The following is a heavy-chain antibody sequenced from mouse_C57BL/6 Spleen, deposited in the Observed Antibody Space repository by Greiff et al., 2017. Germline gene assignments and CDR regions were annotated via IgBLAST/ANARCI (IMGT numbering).Heavy chain of an antibody. V-gene: IGHV1-64*01. CDR1: GYTFTSYW. J-gene: IGHJ4*01. CDR2: IHPNSGST. CDR3: ARDGLGLRRAMDY. D-gene: IGHD2-2*01. Sequence: VQLQQPGAELVKPGASVKLSCKASGYTFTSYWMHWVKQRPGQGLEWIGMIHPNSGSTNYNEKFKSKATLTVDTSSSPAYMQLSSLTSEDSAVYYVARDGLGLRRAMDYWGQGTSVTVSS.